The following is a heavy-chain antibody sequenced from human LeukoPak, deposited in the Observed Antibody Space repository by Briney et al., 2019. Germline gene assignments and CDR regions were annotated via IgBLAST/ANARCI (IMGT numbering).Heavy chain of an antibody. CDR1: GGSFSGYY. CDR2: IYYSGST. V-gene: IGHV4-59*08. D-gene: IGHD3-10*01. CDR3: ARQGSGSGSYYNYYYYGMDV. Sequence: SETLSLTCAVYGGSFSGYYWSWIRQPPGKGLEWIGYIYYSGSTNYNPSLKSRVTISVDTSKNQFSLKLSSVTAADTAVYYCARQGSGSGSYYNYYYYGMDVWGQGTTVTVSS. J-gene: IGHJ6*02.